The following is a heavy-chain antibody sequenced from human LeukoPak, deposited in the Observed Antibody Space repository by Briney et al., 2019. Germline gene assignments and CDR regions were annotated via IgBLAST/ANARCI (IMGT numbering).Heavy chain of an antibody. Sequence: KAGGSLRLSCAASGFTFSSYSMNWVRQAPGKGLEWVSSISSSSSYIYYADSVKGRFTISRDNAKNSLYLQMNSLRAEDTAVYYCASFGYYDSSGYYWEGGDYRGQGTLVTVSS. CDR1: GFTFSSYS. V-gene: IGHV3-21*01. J-gene: IGHJ4*02. CDR2: ISSSSSYI. CDR3: ASFGYYDSSGYYWEGGDY. D-gene: IGHD3-22*01.